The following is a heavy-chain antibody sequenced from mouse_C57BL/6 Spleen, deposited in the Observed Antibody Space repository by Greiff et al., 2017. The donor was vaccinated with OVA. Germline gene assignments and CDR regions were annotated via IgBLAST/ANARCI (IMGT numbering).Heavy chain of an antibody. J-gene: IGHJ2*01. V-gene: IGHV1-55*01. CDR3: ARRDYGSSYGD. Sequence: VKLQQSGAELVKPGASVKMSCKASGYTFTSYWITWVKQRPGQGLEWIGDIYPGSGSTNYNEKFKSKATLTVDTSSSTAYMQLSSLTYEDAAVYYCARRDYGSSYGDWGQGTTLTVST. CDR1: GYTFTSYW. D-gene: IGHD1-1*01. CDR2: IYPGSGST.